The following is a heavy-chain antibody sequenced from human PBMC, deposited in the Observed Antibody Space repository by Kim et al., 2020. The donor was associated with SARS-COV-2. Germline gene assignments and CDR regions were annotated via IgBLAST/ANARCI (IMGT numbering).Heavy chain of an antibody. Sequence: GGSLRLSCATSGFTFSAYDMNWVRRAPGKGLEWLSFITKSSTTIYYAHSVKGRFTISRDNAKNSLYLQMNSLRDEDTALYYCVRDRMGGAFDIWGQGTMVTVSS. CDR1: GFTFSAYD. J-gene: IGHJ3*02. D-gene: IGHD3-16*01. V-gene: IGHV3-48*02. CDR3: VRDRMGGAFDI. CDR2: ITKSSTTI.